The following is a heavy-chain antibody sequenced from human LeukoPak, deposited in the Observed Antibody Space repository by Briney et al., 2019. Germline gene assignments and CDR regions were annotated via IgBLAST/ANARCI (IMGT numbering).Heavy chain of an antibody. CDR1: GFTFSSYG. V-gene: IGHV3-30*02. Sequence: GGSLRLSCAASGFTFSSYGMHWVRQAPGKGLEWVAFIRYDGSNKYYADSVKGRFTISRDNSKNTLYLQMNSLRAEDTAVYYCAKVEEGLPTRPYYYYYMDVWGKGTTVTVSS. D-gene: IGHD3-3*01. CDR2: IRYDGSNK. J-gene: IGHJ6*03. CDR3: AKVEEGLPTRPYYYYYMDV.